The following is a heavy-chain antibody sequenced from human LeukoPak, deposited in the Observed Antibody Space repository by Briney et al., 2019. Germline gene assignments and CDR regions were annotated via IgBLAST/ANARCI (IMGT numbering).Heavy chain of an antibody. V-gene: IGHV4-39*02. J-gene: IGHJ4*02. Sequence: NPSETLSLTCTVSGGSIINSGYYWAWMRQAPGKGLEWIGSNTGRTYYNPSLHSRLTLSVDKSKNHFSLKLSSLTAADTAVYYCARAFGVVSVFASWGQGTVVTVSS. CDR2: NTGRT. CDR3: ARAFGVVSVFAS. D-gene: IGHD3-3*01. CDR1: GGSIINSGYY.